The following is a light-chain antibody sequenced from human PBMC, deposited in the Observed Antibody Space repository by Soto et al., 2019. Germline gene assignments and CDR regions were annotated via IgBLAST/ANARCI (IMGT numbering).Light chain of an antibody. V-gene: IGKV3-11*01. CDR1: QSVSSY. CDR2: DAS. CDR3: HHYGSSPPYT. Sequence: EIVLTQSPATLSLSPGESATLSCRASQSVSSYLAWYQQKPGQAPRLLIYDASNRATGIPARFSGSGSGTDFTLTISSLEPEDFAVYFCHHYGSSPPYTFGQGTKLDIK. J-gene: IGKJ2*01.